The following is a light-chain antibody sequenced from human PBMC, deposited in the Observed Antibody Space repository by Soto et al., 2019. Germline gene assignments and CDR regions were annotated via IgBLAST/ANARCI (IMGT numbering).Light chain of an antibody. J-gene: IGKJ5*01. CDR2: AAS. Sequence: EVVLTQSPATLSVSPGERATLSCRASHSVGSNLAWFRQKPGQAPRLLIYAASTRAAGVPARFSGSGSGTDFSFTITSLQSEDSAVYYCQQYTNWPPITFGQGSRLEIK. CDR1: HSVGSN. V-gene: IGKV3-15*01. CDR3: QQYTNWPPIT.